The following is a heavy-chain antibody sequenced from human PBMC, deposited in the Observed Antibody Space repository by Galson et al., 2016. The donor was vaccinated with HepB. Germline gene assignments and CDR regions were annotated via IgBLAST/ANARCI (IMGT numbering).Heavy chain of an antibody. CDR1: GYTFNNDE. CDR3: ARSQTLFGVVKIGMGNFDF. Sequence: SVKVSCKASGYTFNNDEVSWVRQAPGHGLEWMGRINSNSGNTKYAQKFRDRVTLTVDTYTSTAYMEMKSLRSEDTAVYYCARSQTLFGVVKIGMGNFDFWGQGTLVKVAS. CDR2: INSNSGNT. V-gene: IGHV1-18*01. J-gene: IGHJ4*02. D-gene: IGHD3-3*01.